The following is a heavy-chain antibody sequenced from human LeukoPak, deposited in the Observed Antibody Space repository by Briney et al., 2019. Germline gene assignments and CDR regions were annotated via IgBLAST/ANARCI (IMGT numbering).Heavy chain of an antibody. CDR2: IKQDGSEK. CDR1: GFMFTRFW. Sequence: GGSLRLSCAGSGFMFTRFWMSWVRQTPGKGLEWVANIKQDGSEKYYVDSVKGRFTISRDNAKNSLYLQMNSLRVADTAIYYCARDATSDTLGSWGQGTPVTVSS. V-gene: IGHV3-7*01. J-gene: IGHJ5*02. CDR3: ARDATSDTLGS. D-gene: IGHD2-2*02.